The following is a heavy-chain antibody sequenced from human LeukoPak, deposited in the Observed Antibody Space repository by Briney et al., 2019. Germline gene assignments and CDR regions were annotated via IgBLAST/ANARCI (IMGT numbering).Heavy chain of an antibody. J-gene: IGHJ6*02. CDR2: ISNDGSNK. D-gene: IGHD3-22*01. CDR3: ASKYYYDSSGYYYDGVDV. V-gene: IGHV3-30-3*01. CDR1: GFTFSSYA. Sequence: PGGSLRLSCAASGFTFSSYAMHWVRQAPGKGLEWVADISNDGSNKYYADSVKGRFTIPRDNSKNTLYLQMNSLRAEDTAVYYGASKYYYDSSGYYYDGVDVWGQETRVRVSS.